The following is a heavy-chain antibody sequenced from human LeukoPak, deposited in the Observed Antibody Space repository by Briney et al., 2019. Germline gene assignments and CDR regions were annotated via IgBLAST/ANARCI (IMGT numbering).Heavy chain of an antibody. J-gene: IGHJ6*02. CDR3: ARGGYDSNYYFYTMDV. CDR1: GGSISSYF. Sequence: SETLSLTCTISGGSISSYFWSWIRQSPGKGLEWIGYIYSGTTNYNPSLKSRVTISVDTSKNQFSLKLTSVTAADTAVYYCARGGYDSNYYFYTMDVWGQGTTVTVSS. V-gene: IGHV4-59*01. CDR2: IYSGTT. D-gene: IGHD5-12*01.